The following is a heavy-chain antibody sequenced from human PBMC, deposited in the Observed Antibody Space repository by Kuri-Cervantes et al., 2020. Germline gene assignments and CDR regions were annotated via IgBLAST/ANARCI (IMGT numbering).Heavy chain of an antibody. J-gene: IGHJ4*02. CDR3: ARDGKAVAGLDY. D-gene: IGHD6-19*01. CDR1: GFTFSNYV. V-gene: IGHV3-7*01. Sequence: GGSLRLSCAASGFTFSNYVMSWVRQAPGKGLEWVANIKQDGSEKYYVDSVKGRFTISRDNAKNSLYLQMNSLRAEDTAVYYCARDGKAVAGLDYWGQGTLVTVSS. CDR2: IKQDGSEK.